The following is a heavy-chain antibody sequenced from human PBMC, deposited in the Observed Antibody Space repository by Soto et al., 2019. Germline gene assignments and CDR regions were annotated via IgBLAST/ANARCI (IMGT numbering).Heavy chain of an antibody. J-gene: IGHJ5*02. CDR2: INPSGGST. CDR1: GYTFTSYY. V-gene: IGHV1-46*01. CDR3: ARETYLEWLSTLSNWFDP. D-gene: IGHD3-3*02. Sequence: ASVKVSFKASGYTFTSYYMHWVRQAPGQGLEWMGIINPSGGSTSYAQKFQGRVTMTRDTSTSTVYMELSSLRSEDTAVYYCARETYLEWLSTLSNWFDPWGQGTLVTVSS.